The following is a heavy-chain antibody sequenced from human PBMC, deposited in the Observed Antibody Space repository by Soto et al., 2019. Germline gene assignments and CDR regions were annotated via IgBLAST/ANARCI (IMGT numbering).Heavy chain of an antibody. CDR2: ISWDGGST. CDR1: GFTFDDYA. CDR3: AKDIRCSSTSCYTVRIVSGMDV. Sequence: SLRLSCAASGFTFDDYAMHWVRQAPGKGLEWVSLISWDGGSTYYADSVKGRFTISRDNSKNSLYLQMNSLRAEDTALYYCAKDIRCSSTSCYTVRIVSGMDVWGQGTTVTVSS. J-gene: IGHJ6*02. V-gene: IGHV3-43D*04. D-gene: IGHD2-2*02.